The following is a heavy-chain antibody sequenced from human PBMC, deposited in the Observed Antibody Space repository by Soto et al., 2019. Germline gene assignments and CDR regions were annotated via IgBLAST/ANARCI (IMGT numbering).Heavy chain of an antibody. CDR3: ANYAGIVVVVATVSAPVDY. D-gene: IGHD2-15*01. CDR1: GFTFNNYA. J-gene: IGHJ4*02. Sequence: EVQLLESGGGLVQPGGSLRLSCAASGFTFNNYAMTWVRQAPGKGLEWVSGISGGGGRTYYADSVKGRFTVSRDISKNTVYLQMDSLRAEDTALYYCANYAGIVVVVATVSAPVDYWGEGTLVTVSS. CDR2: ISGGGGRT. V-gene: IGHV3-23*01.